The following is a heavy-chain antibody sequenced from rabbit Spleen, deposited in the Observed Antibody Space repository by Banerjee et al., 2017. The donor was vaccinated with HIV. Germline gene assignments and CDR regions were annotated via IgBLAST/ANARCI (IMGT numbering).Heavy chain of an antibody. D-gene: IGHD4-2*01. J-gene: IGHJ5*01. V-gene: IGHV1S45*01. Sequence: QEQLVESGGGLVKPEGSLTLTCTASGFSFSSSYYMCWVRQAPGKGLEWIGCIYTGSGSTYYASWAKGRFTISKASSTTVTLQMTSLTAADTATYFCARDSLGNGGSGSGPDWLEVWGQGTLVTVS. CDR3: ARDSLGNGGSGSGPDWLEV. CDR2: IYTGSGST. CDR1: GFSFSSSYY.